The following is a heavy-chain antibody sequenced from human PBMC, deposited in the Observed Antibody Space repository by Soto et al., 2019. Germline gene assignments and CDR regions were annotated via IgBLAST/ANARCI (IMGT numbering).Heavy chain of an antibody. J-gene: IGHJ6*02. V-gene: IGHV1-69*06. CDR2: SIPIFGTA. CDR1: GGTFSSYA. Sequence: QVQLVQSGAEVKKPGSSVKVSCKASGGTFSSYAISWVRQAPGQGLEWMGGSIPIFGTANYAQKFQGRVTITADKSTSTAYMELSSLRSEDTAVYYCASGPGYCSSTSCYLLYYCYRMDVWGQGTTVTVSS. D-gene: IGHD2-2*01. CDR3: ASGPGYCSSTSCYLLYYCYRMDV.